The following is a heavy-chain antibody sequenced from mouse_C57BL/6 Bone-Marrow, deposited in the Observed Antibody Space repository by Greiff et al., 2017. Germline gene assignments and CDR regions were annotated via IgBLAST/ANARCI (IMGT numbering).Heavy chain of an antibody. CDR1: GYTFTSYW. Sequence: QVQLQQPGAELVKPGASVKLSCKASGYTFTSYWMHWVKQRPGQGLEWIGMIHPNSGSTNYNEKFKSKATLTVDKSSSTAYMQLSSLTSEDSAVYYWARRDYYGSTRAWFAYWGQGTLVTVSA. CDR3: ARRDYYGSTRAWFAY. J-gene: IGHJ3*01. V-gene: IGHV1-64*01. CDR2: IHPNSGST. D-gene: IGHD1-1*01.